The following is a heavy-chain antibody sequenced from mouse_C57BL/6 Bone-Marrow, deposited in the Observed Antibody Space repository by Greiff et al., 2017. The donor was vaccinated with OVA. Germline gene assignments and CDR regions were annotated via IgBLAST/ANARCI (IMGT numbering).Heavy chain of an antibody. J-gene: IGHJ3*01. V-gene: IGHV1-54*01. CDR1: GYAFTNYL. CDR3: ARRGDDWGFAY. Sequence: QVQLQQSGAELVRPGTSVKVSCKASGYAFTNYLIEWVKQRPGQGLEWIGVINPGSGGTNYNEKFKGKATLTADKSSSTAYMQLSSLTSEDSAVYFCARRGDDWGFAYWGQGTLVTVSA. CDR2: INPGSGGT. D-gene: IGHD2-4*01.